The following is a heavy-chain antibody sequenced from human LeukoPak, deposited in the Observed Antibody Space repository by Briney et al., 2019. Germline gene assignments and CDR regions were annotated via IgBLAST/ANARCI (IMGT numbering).Heavy chain of an antibody. V-gene: IGHV5-51*01. CDR3: ARRPYNYGSGDVFDY. CDR2: IYPGDSDT. J-gene: IGHJ4*02. D-gene: IGHD3-10*01. Sequence: GWIRQPPGKGLEWIGIIYPGDSDTRYSPSFQGQVTISADKSISTAYLQWSSLKASDTAMYYCARRPYNYGSGDVFDYWGQGTLVTVSS.